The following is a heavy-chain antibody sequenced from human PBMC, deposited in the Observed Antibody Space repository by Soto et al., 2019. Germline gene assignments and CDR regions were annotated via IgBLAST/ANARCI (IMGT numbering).Heavy chain of an antibody. J-gene: IGHJ5*02. V-gene: IGHV3-23*01. CDR3: AKDIGIAAAGPRVDP. CDR1: GFTFFDYG. Sequence: GGSLRLSCAASGFTFFDYGMSWVRQAPGKGLEWVSSTSGSGGKTYYGDSVKGRFTISRDNSKNTLYLQMNSLRAEDTAVYYCAKDIGIAAAGPRVDPWGQGTLVTVSS. CDR2: TSGSGGKT. D-gene: IGHD6-13*01.